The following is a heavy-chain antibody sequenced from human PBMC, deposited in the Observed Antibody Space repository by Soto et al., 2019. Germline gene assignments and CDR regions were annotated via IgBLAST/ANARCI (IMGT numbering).Heavy chain of an antibody. CDR3: ANYYGSGSYVFDS. Sequence: SVKVSCKASGGTFSSYAISWVRQAPGQGLEWMGGIIPIFGTANYAQKFQGRVTITADKSTSTAYMELSSLRSEDTAVYYCANYYGSGSYVFDSWGQGTLVTVSS. CDR2: IIPIFGTA. J-gene: IGHJ4*02. V-gene: IGHV1-69*06. CDR1: GGTFSSYA. D-gene: IGHD3-10*01.